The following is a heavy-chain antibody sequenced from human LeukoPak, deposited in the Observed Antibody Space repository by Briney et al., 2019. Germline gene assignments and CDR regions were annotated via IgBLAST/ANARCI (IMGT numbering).Heavy chain of an antibody. CDR3: ASMVGSYCSGGSCYRNEYFQH. D-gene: IGHD2-15*01. Sequence: GGSLRLSCTASGFTFGDYAMSWVRQAPGKGLEWVAVISYDGSNKYYADSVKGRFTISRDNSKNTLYLQMNSLRAEDTAVYYCASMVGSYCSGGSCYRNEYFQHWGQGTLVTVSS. CDR2: ISYDGSNK. V-gene: IGHV3-30-3*01. CDR1: GFTFGDYA. J-gene: IGHJ1*01.